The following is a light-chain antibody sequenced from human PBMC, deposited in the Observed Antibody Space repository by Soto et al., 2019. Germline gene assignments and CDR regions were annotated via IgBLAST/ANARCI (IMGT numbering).Light chain of an antibody. V-gene: IGLV1-44*01. Sequence: QSALTQPPSASGTPGQRVTISCSGSGSSIGTNTVNWYRQLPGTAPNLLIYGNNQRPSGVPDRFSGSKSGTSASLGISGLQSEDEADYYCAAWDGSLNNVLFGGGTKLTVL. CDR2: GNN. CDR1: GSSIGTNT. CDR3: AAWDGSLNNVL. J-gene: IGLJ2*01.